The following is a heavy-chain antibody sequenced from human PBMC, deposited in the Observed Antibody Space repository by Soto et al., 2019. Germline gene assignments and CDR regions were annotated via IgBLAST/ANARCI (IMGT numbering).Heavy chain of an antibody. J-gene: IGHJ1*01. Sequence: SETLSLTCTFSVGSISSGCYYCSWIRQHPGKGLEWIGYIYYSGSTYYNPSLKSRVTISVDTSKNQFSLKLSSVTAADTAVYYIWGADHYQYRMEVWRQGTPVSVSS. D-gene: IGHD2-2*01. V-gene: IGHV4-31*03. CDR2: IYYSGST. CDR3: WGADHYQYRMEV. CDR1: VGSISSGCYY.